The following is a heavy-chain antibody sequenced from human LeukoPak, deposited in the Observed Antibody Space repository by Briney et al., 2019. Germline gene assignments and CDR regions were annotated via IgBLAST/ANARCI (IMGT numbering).Heavy chain of an antibody. CDR2: IYYSGRI. J-gene: IGHJ5*02. V-gene: IGHV4-59*01. D-gene: IGHD1-26*01. CDR3: ARTFQVGATYWFDP. Sequence: SETLSLTCTVSGGSINSFYWSWIRQPPGKGLGWIGYIYYSGRINYNPSLKSRVTISVDTSKNQFSLKLTSVTAADTAVYYCARTFQVGATYWFDPWGRGTLVTVSS. CDR1: GGSINSFY.